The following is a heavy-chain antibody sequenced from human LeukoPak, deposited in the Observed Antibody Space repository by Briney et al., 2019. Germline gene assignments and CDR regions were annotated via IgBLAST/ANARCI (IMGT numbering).Heavy chain of an antibody. CDR1: GFTFSSYG. D-gene: IGHD1-1*01. J-gene: IGHJ5*02. CDR3: VRGNGNVGGRLDP. CDR2: ISSPSSFI. Sequence: GGSLRLSCAASGFTFSSYGMNWVRQAPGKGLEWVSYISSPSSFIYYADSVKGRFTISRDDSKNTLYLHMTSLRVDDTAIYFCVRGNGNVGGRLDPWGQGAWVIVSS. V-gene: IGHV3-21*01.